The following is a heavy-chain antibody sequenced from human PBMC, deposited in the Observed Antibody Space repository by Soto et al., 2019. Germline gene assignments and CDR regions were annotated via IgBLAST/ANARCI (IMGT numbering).Heavy chain of an antibody. J-gene: IGHJ5*02. CDR1: RVTFSGSA. D-gene: IGHD3-10*01. CDR3: TRRRYYYGSGSPVPGYNWFDP. V-gene: IGHV3-73*01. CDR2: IRSKANSYAT. Sequence: GGSLRLSCAASRVTFSGSAMHWVRQASGKGLEWVGRIRSKANSYATAYAASVKGRFTISRDDSKNTAYLQMNSLKTEDTAVYYCTRRRYYYGSGSPVPGYNWFDPWGQGTLVTVSS.